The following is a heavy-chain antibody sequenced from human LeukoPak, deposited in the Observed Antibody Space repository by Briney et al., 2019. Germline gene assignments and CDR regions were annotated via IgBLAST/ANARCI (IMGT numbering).Heavy chain of an antibody. J-gene: IGHJ4*02. V-gene: IGHV1-2*04. Sequence: ASVKVSCTASGYTFTSYGISWVRQAPGQGLEWMGWINPNSGGTNYAQKFQGWVTMTRDTSISTAYMELSRLRSDDTAVYYCARGGRSVVVTTLYYFDYWGQGTLVTVSS. CDR3: ARGGRSVVVTTLYYFDY. CDR2: INPNSGGT. D-gene: IGHD3-22*01. CDR1: GYTFTSYG.